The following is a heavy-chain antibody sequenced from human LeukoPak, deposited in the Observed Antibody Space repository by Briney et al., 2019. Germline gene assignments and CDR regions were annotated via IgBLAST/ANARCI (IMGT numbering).Heavy chain of an antibody. CDR2: IYYSGST. J-gene: IGHJ3*02. CDR3: AITYYYDSSGYRHDAFDI. V-gene: IGHV4-39*01. D-gene: IGHD3-22*01. Sequence: SETLSLTCTVSGGSISSSSYYWGWIRQPPGKGLEWIGSIYYSGSTYYNPSLKSRVTISVDTSKNQFSLKLSSVTAADTAVFYCAITYYYDSSGYRHDAFDIWSQGTMVTVSS. CDR1: GGSISSSSYY.